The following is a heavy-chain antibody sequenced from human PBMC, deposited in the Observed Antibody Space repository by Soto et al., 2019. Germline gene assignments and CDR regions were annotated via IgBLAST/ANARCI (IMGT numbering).Heavy chain of an antibody. CDR1: GGSITSGGFS. J-gene: IGHJ3*01. Sequence: QVQLKESGSGLVKPAQTLSLTCAVSGGSITSGGFSWSWIRQPPGKGLEWFGYVHHTGNTDYHPSLGSRVTISLDRSRNLFSLNLTSVTAADTATYYCAKECGGTCLDAFDVWGPGTTVIVSS. CDR2: VHHTGNT. D-gene: IGHD2-15*01. CDR3: AKECGGTCLDAFDV. V-gene: IGHV4-30-2*01.